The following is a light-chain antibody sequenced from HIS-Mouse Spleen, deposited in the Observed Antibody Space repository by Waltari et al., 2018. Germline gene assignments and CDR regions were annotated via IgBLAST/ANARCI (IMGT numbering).Light chain of an antibody. V-gene: IGLV2-23*01. Sequence: QSALTQPASVSGSPGQSITISCTGTSSDAGSHNLVSWYQQHPGKAPKLMIYEGSKRPSGVSNRFSGSKSGNTASLTISGLQAEDEADYYCCSYAGSSTLVFGGGTKLTVL. CDR2: EGS. J-gene: IGLJ2*01. CDR3: CSYAGSSTLV. CDR1: SSDAGSHNL.